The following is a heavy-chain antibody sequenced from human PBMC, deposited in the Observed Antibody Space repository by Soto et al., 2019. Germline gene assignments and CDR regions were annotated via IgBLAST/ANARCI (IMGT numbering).Heavy chain of an antibody. D-gene: IGHD3-16*01. J-gene: IGHJ4*02. CDR2: INAGNGNT. CDR1: GYTFTSYA. V-gene: IGHV1-3*01. Sequence: QVQLVQSGAEVKKPGASVKVSCKASGYTFTSYAMHWVRQAPGQRLEWMGWINAGNGNTKYSQKFQGRVTITRDTSASTAYMELSSLRSEDTAVYYCARNLRPQEGNDYWGQGTLVTVSS. CDR3: ARNLRPQEGNDY.